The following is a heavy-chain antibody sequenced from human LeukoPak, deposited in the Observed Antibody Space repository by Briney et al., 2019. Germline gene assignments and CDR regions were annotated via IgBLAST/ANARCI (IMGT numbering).Heavy chain of an antibody. D-gene: IGHD3-22*01. CDR1: GYTFTSYG. J-gene: IGHJ5*02. CDR3: ARSPSTMIARGWFDP. CDR2: IIPILGIA. V-gene: IGHV1-69*04. Sequence: SVKVSCKASGYTFTSYGISWVRQASGQGLEWMGRIIPILGIANYAQKFQGRVTITADKSTSTAYMELSSLRSEDTAVYYCARSPSTMIARGWFDPWGQGTLVTVSS.